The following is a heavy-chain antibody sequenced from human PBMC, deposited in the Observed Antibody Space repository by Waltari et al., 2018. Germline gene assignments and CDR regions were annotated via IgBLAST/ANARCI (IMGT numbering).Heavy chain of an antibody. V-gene: IGHV3-23*04. CDR2: ISGSGGST. D-gene: IGHD6-19*01. Sequence: EVQLVESGGGLIQPGGSLRLSCAASGFTFSSYAMSWVRQAPGKGLEWGSAISGSGGSTYYADSVKGRFTISRDNSKNTLYLQMNSLRAEDTAVYYCAKLVGHSSGSDYWGQGTLVTVSS. J-gene: IGHJ4*02. CDR3: AKLVGHSSGSDY. CDR1: GFTFSSYA.